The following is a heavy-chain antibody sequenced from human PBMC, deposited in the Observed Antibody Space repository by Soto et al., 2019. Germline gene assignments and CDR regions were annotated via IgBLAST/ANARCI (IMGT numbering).Heavy chain of an antibody. CDR2: IIPIFGTA. CDR3: ARVSRTYYYDSSGLNDAFDI. D-gene: IGHD3-22*01. CDR1: GGTFSSYA. V-gene: IGHV1-69*13. J-gene: IGHJ3*02. Sequence: ASVKVSCKASGGTFSSYAISWVRQAPGQGLEWMGGIIPIFGTANYAQKFQGRVTITADESTSTAYMELSSLRSEDTAVYYCARVSRTYYYDSSGLNDAFDIWGQGTMVTVSS.